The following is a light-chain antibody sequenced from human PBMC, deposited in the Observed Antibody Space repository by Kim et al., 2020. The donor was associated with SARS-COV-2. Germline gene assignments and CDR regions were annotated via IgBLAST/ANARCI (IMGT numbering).Light chain of an antibody. V-gene: IGLV1-40*01. CDR1: SSNIGAGYD. Sequence: QRVTISCTGSSSNIGAGYDVHWYQQLPATAPKLLLYRNNNRPSGVPDRFSGSKSGTSASLAITGLQAEDEADYYCQSYDSSLAAYVFGSGTKVTVL. CDR2: RNN. J-gene: IGLJ1*01. CDR3: QSYDSSLAAYV.